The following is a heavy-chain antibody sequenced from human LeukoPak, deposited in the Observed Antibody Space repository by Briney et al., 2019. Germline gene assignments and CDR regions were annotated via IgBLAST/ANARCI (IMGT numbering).Heavy chain of an antibody. CDR1: GFTFSSYA. V-gene: IGHV3-30-3*01. CDR3: ARGQWLGLSSWFDP. J-gene: IGHJ5*02. Sequence: GGSLRLSCAASGFTFSSYAMHWVRQAPGKGLEWVAVISYDGSNKYYADSVKGRFTISRDNSKNTLYLQMNSLRAEDTAVYYCARGQWLGLSSWFDPWGQGTLVTVSS. D-gene: IGHD6-19*01. CDR2: ISYDGSNK.